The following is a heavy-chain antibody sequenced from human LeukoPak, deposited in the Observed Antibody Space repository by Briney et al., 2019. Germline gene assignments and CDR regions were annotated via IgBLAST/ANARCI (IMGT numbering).Heavy chain of an antibody. D-gene: IGHD1-26*01. CDR3: ARDGATVTAFYDAFDI. Sequence: SETLSLTCTVYGESFSGYYWTWIRQPPGKGLEWIGEINHSGSTLYNPSLKSRVTISLDTSKNQFSLRLSSVTAADTAVYYCARDGATVTAFYDAFDIWGQGTMVTVSS. CDR2: INHSGST. CDR1: GESFSGYY. V-gene: IGHV4-34*01. J-gene: IGHJ3*02.